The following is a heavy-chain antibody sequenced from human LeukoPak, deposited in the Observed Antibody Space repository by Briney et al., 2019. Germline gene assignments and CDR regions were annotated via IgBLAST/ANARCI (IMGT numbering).Heavy chain of an antibody. Sequence: SETLSLTCTVSGGSIRSYYWSWIRQPPGKGLEWIGYMYYSGSTNYNPSLKSRVTISVDTSKNQFSLKLSSVTAADTAVYYCARVRALSYYDSSGDLYYFDYWGQGTLVTVSS. D-gene: IGHD3-22*01. V-gene: IGHV4-59*01. CDR3: ARVRALSYYDSSGDLYYFDY. CDR1: GGSIRSYY. J-gene: IGHJ4*02. CDR2: MYYSGST.